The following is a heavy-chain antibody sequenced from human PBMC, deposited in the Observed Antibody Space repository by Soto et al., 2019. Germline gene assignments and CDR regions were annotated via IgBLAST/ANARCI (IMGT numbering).Heavy chain of an antibody. J-gene: IGHJ6*02. CDR2: IYYSGST. Sequence: PSGTPSLTRPVSGGSISSYYWGWVREPPREGLGWIGYIYYSGSTNYNPSLKSRVTISVDTSKNQFSLKLSSVTAADTAVYYCARAGQYYDILTGYEFYYYGMDVWGQGTTVTVS. CDR3: ARAGQYYDILTGYEFYYYGMDV. D-gene: IGHD3-9*01. CDR1: GGSISSYY. V-gene: IGHV4-59*01.